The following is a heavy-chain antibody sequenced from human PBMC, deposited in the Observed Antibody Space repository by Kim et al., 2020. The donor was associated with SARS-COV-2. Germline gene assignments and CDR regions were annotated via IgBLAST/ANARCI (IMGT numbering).Heavy chain of an antibody. D-gene: IGHD3-10*01. J-gene: IGHJ4*02. CDR1: GYTFTSYA. CDR2: INTNTGNP. Sequence: ASVKVSCKASGYTFTSYAMNWVRQAPGQGLEWMGWINTNTGNPTYAQGFTGRFVFSLDTSVSTAYLQISSLKAEDTAVYYCARGIFGTMVRGVIDYWGQGTLVTVSS. V-gene: IGHV7-4-1*02. CDR3: ARGIFGTMVRGVIDY.